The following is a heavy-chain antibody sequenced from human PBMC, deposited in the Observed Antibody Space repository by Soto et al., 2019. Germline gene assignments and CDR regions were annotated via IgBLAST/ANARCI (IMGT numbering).Heavy chain of an antibody. CDR1: GGSISSSSYY. CDR3: ATQGVGGSYVYTFDP. V-gene: IGHV4-39*02. CDR2: IYYSGST. Sequence: QLQLQESGPGLVKPSETLSLTCTVSGGSISSSSYYWGWIRQPPGKGLEWIGSIYYSGSTYYNPSLNSRVTIAVDTSKNHFSLKLSSVAAANTAVYYCATQGVGGSYVYTFDPWGQGTLVTVSS. D-gene: IGHD1-26*01. J-gene: IGHJ5*02.